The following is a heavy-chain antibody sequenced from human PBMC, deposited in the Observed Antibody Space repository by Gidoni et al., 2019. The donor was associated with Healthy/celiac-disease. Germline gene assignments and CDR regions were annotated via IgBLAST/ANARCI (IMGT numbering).Heavy chain of an antibody. CDR3: AKLDHSSGPTLFDY. J-gene: IGHJ4*02. Sequence: VTLLDSGGGLVQPGGSLRLYCSAAGSPFRIDVMSLVRQAPGKGLEWGAASSGRGCSTYYEDSVKGRFTISRDNSKNTLYLQMNSLRAEDTAVYDCAKLDHSSGPTLFDYWGQGTLVTVSS. CDR1: GSPFRIDV. CDR2: SSGRGCST. V-gene: IGHV3-23*01. D-gene: IGHD6-19*01.